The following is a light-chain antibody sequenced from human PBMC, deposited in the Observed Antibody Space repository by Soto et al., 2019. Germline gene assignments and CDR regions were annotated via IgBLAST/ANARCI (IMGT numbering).Light chain of an antibody. Sequence: QSALAQPASVSGSPGQSITISCTGTSSDVGSYNSVSWYQQYPGKAPTLMIHDVSNRPSGVSNRFSGSKSGNTASLTISGLQAEDEADYYCSSFTSSSSYVFGSGTKATVL. CDR2: DVS. CDR3: SSFTSSSSYV. CDR1: SSDVGSYNS. J-gene: IGLJ1*01. V-gene: IGLV2-14*03.